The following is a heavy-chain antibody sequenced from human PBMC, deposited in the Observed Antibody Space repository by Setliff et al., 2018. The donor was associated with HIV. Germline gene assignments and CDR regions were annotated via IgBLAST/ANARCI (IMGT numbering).Heavy chain of an antibody. Sequence: GESLKISCKGSGYSFTSYWIGWVRQMPGKGLEWMGIIYPGDSDTRYRPSFQGQVTISADKSISTAFLEWRSLKASDTAMYYCATMIRGVPMDYWGQGTLVTVSS. V-gene: IGHV5-51*01. D-gene: IGHD3-10*01. J-gene: IGHJ4*02. CDR2: IYPGDSDT. CDR1: GYSFTSYW. CDR3: ATMIRGVPMDY.